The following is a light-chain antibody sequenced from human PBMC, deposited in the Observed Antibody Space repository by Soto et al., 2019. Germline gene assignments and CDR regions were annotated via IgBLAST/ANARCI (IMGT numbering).Light chain of an antibody. J-gene: IGKJ2*01. V-gene: IGKV4-1*01. Sequence: DIVMTQSPDFLAVSLGERATITCKSGQNVLYRSSNKSYLAWYQQRPGQPPRLLLYWASTRESGVLDRFIGSGSETDFTLTISSLQAGDEAIYHCQQYYNTPYTFGQGTTLEIK. CDR1: QNVLYRSSNKSY. CDR3: QQYYNTPYT. CDR2: WAS.